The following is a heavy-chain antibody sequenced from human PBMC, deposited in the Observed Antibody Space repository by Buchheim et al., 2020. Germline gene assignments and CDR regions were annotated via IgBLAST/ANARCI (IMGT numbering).Heavy chain of an antibody. J-gene: IGHJ6*02. Sequence: EVQLVESGGGLVKPGGSLRLSCAASGFTFSNYSMNWVRQAPGKGLEWVSSISSSSSYIYYADSVKGRFTISRDNAKNSLYLQMNSLRAEDTAVYYCAREYSSSSTGVRYYYYGMDVWGQGTT. V-gene: IGHV3-21*01. CDR1: GFTFSNYS. CDR2: ISSSSSYI. CDR3: AREYSSSSTGVRYYYYGMDV. D-gene: IGHD6-6*01.